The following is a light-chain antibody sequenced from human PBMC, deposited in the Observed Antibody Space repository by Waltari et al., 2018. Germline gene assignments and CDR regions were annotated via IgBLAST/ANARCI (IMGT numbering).Light chain of an antibody. CDR3: QHYVSLPVT. CDR2: GTS. CDR1: QSVGRS. Sequence: EILLTQSPGTLSLSPGEGATLSCRASQSVGRSLAWYQQKPGQPPRLLIFGTSNSATGIPDRFSGGGSGTDFSLTITRLEPEDVAVYYCQHYVSLPVTFGQGTKVEIK. J-gene: IGKJ1*01. V-gene: IGKV3-20*01.